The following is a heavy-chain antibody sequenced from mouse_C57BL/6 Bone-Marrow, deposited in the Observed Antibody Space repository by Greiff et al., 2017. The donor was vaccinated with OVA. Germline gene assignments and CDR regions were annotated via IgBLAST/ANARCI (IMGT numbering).Heavy chain of an antibody. CDR2: ISSGSSTI. CDR3: ADGYYWYFDV. J-gene: IGHJ1*03. V-gene: IGHV5-17*01. CDR1: GFTFSDYG. Sequence: EVQLVESGGGLVKPGGSLKLSCAASGFTFSDYGMHWVRQAPEKGLEWVAYISSGSSTIYYADTVKGRFTISRDNAKNTLFLQMTSLRSEDTAMYYCADGYYWYFDVWGTGTTVTVSS. D-gene: IGHD2-3*01.